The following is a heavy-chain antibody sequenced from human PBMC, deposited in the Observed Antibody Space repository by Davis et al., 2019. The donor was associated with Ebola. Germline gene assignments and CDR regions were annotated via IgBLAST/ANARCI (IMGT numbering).Heavy chain of an antibody. V-gene: IGHV1-46*01. J-gene: IGHJ5*02. CDR2: INPIAGST. CDR3: ARASWASTSTSCAFDP. D-gene: IGHD2-2*01. Sequence: ASVKVSCKASGYTFTSYYMHWVRQAPGQGLEWMGVINPIAGSTTFAQKFLGRVTMTRDTSTSTVYMELGSLRSDDTAVYYCARASWASTSTSCAFDPWGQGTLVTVSS. CDR1: GYTFTSYY.